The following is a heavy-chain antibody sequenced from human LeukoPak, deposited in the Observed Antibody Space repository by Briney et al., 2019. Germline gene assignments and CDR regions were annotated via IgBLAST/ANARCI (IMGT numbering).Heavy chain of an antibody. CDR3: ARGPAPDTVGFDY. V-gene: IGHV4-4*02. D-gene: IGHD4-23*01. J-gene: IGHJ4*02. Sequence: SETLSLTCAVPGGSISSSNWWSWVRQPPGKGLEWIGEIYHSGSTNYNPSLKSRVTISVDKSKNQFSLKLSSVTAADTAVYYCARGPAPDTVGFDYWGQGTLVTVSS. CDR2: IYHSGST. CDR1: GGSISSSNW.